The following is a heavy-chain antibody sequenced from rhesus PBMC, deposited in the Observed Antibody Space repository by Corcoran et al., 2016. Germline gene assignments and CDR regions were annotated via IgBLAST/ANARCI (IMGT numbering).Heavy chain of an antibody. D-gene: IGHD3-3*01. CDR2: VEPEDGEA. Sequence: EVQLVQSGAEVQKPGASVKISCKASGYPFTEYYLHWGRQARGKGLEWMGRVEPEDGEAIHAQKFQDRVTITADTSTDTAYMELSSLRSEDTAVYYCVKFNFWTGYSFDYWGQGVLVTVSS. CDR3: VKFNFWTGYSFDY. CDR1: GYPFTEYY. J-gene: IGHJ4*01. V-gene: IGHV1-111*02.